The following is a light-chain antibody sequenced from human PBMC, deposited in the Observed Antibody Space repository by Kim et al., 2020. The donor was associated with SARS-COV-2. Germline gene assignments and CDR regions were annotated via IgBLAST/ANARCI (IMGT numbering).Light chain of an antibody. V-gene: IGLV3-19*01. J-gene: IGLJ2*01. Sequence: SSELTQDPAVSVALGQTVRITCKGDSLRSYYATWYQQKPGQAPILVIYGKNNRPSGIPDRFSGSSSGNTASFTITGTQAGDEADYYCNSRDSNNNVLFGG. CDR3: NSRDSNNNVL. CDR1: SLRSYY. CDR2: GKN.